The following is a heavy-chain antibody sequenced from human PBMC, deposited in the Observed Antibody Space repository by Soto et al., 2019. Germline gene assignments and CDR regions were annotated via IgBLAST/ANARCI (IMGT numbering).Heavy chain of an antibody. J-gene: IGHJ5*02. CDR1: GYTFTIYG. D-gene: IGHD2-2*01. CDR3: AREGISTSCKYNWFDP. Sequence: ASVKVSCKASGYTFTIYGISWVRQAPGQGLEWMGWISAYNGNTNYAQKLQGRVTMTTDTSTSTAYMELRSLRSDDTAVYYCAREGISTSCKYNWFDPWGQGTRVNVPS. CDR2: ISAYNGNT. V-gene: IGHV1-18*01.